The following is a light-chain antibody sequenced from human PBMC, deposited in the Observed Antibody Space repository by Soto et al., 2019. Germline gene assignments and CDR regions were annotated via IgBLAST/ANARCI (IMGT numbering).Light chain of an antibody. CDR1: SSDVGGFQY. V-gene: IGLV2-8*01. CDR3: SSYTDTNTFV. Sequence: ALTQPPSASGSPGQSVTISRTGTSSDVGGFQYVSWYQQHPGKAPKVMIYEVSQRPSGVPDRFSGSKSGNTASLTVSGLQAEDEADYYCSSYTDTNTFVFGTGTKVTVL. J-gene: IGLJ1*01. CDR2: EVS.